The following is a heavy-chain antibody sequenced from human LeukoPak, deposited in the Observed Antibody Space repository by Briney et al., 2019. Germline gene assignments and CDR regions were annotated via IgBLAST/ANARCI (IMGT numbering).Heavy chain of an antibody. CDR2: IYYSGST. CDR3: ARVGDIVVVPAAMPEDWFDP. Sequence: SETLSLTCTVSGGSISSYYWSWIRQPPGKGLEWIGYIYYSGSTNCNPSLKSRVTISVDTSKNQFSLKLSSVTAADTAVYYCARVGDIVVVPAAMPEDWFDPWGQGTLVTVSS. V-gene: IGHV4-59*01. J-gene: IGHJ5*02. CDR1: GGSISSYY. D-gene: IGHD2-2*01.